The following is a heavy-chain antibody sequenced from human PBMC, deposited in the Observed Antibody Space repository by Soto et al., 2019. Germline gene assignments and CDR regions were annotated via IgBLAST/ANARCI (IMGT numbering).Heavy chain of an antibody. D-gene: IGHD3-10*01. CDR2: IIPIFGTA. CDR1: GGTFSSYA. J-gene: IGHJ4*02. Sequence: QVQLVQSGAEVKKPGSSVKVSCKASGGTFSSYAISWVRQAPGQGLEWMGGIIPIFGTANYAQKFQGRVRITADESPSTAYMELGSLRPEDTAVYYCARMGDGSGSYPYWGQGTLVTVSS. CDR3: ARMGDGSGSYPY. V-gene: IGHV1-69*12.